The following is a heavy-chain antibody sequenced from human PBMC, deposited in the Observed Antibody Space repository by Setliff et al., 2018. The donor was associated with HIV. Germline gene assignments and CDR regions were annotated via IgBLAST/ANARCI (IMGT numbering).Heavy chain of an antibody. Sequence: SETLSLTCAVYGGSLSSSYWTWIRQAPGKGLEWVGEINHSGTANYNPSLKSRVTMSLDRSKRQFSLKLTSLTAADTAVYYCAGLSDFLDYWGLGNLVTVSS. CDR1: GGSLSSSY. D-gene: IGHD2-21*01. CDR3: AGLSDFLDY. V-gene: IGHV4-34*01. J-gene: IGHJ4*02. CDR2: INHSGTA.